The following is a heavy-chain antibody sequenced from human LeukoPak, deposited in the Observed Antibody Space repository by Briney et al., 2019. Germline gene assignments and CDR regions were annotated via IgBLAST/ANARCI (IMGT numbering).Heavy chain of an antibody. CDR1: GFTFSGYG. D-gene: IGHD3-22*01. CDR3: AGVSSTGYAVSSGLYY. Sequence: GGSLRLSCAASGFTFSGYGMHWVRQAPGKGLEWVAFIRYDGSNKYYADSVKGRFTISRDDAQNSLYLQMNSLRAEDTAVYFCAGVSSTGYAVSSGLYYWGQGALVTVSS. J-gene: IGHJ4*02. V-gene: IGHV3-30*02. CDR2: IRYDGSNK.